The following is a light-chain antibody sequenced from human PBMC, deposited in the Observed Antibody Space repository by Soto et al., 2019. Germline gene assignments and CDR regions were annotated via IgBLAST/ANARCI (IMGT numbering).Light chain of an antibody. Sequence: DIQMTQSPSTLSASVGDRVTITCRASQSISFWLAWYQQKPGKAPNLLIYRASSLESGVPSRFSGSGSGTEFTLTIRSLQPDDFATYYCQHYNSYPITFGQGTRLEIK. CDR1: QSISFW. V-gene: IGKV1-5*03. CDR3: QHYNSYPIT. CDR2: RAS. J-gene: IGKJ5*01.